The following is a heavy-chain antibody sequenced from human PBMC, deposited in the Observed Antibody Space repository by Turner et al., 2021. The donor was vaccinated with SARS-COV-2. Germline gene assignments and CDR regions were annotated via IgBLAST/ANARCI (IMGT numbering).Heavy chain of an antibody. CDR3: VRDRGRSKGWFDH. CDR1: GVDISDNY. J-gene: IGHJ5*02. Sequence: DVQLFESGGDLFEPGGSLRRSSAISGVDISDNYVAWIRQTLGTGLECVSIIYAGGNTYYGVSVRGRFTISRDISKISIYLEMNSLGAEDADLYDCVRDRGRSKGWFDHWGQGTPVTVSS. CDR2: IYAGGNT. V-gene: IGHV3-66*01. D-gene: IGHD3-10*01.